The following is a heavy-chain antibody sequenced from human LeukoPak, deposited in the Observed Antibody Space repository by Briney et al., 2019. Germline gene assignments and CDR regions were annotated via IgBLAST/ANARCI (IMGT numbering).Heavy chain of an antibody. V-gene: IGHV1-2*02. CDR3: AREFYCGGDCYSGFDY. Sequence: ASVKVSCKASGYTFTGYYMHWVRQAPGQGLEWMGWINPNSGGTNYAQKFQGRVTMTRDTSISTAYMELSRLRSDDTAVYYCAREFYCGGDCYSGFDYWGQGTLVIVSS. CDR1: GYTFTGYY. D-gene: IGHD2-21*01. CDR2: INPNSGGT. J-gene: IGHJ4*02.